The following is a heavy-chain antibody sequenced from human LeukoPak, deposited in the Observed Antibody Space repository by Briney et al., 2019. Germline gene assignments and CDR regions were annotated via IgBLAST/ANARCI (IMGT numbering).Heavy chain of an antibody. Sequence: PGGSLRLSCAASGFTFSDHFMSWVRQAPGKGLEWLSYINGRGTYIDYAESLKGRITISRDNAQNSLYLQMNSLRVEDTVVYYCARSGREATEIDYWGQGTLVTVSS. J-gene: IGHJ4*02. CDR2: INGRGTYI. CDR3: ARSGREATEIDY. V-gene: IGHV3-11*06. CDR1: GFTFSDHF. D-gene: IGHD1-1*01.